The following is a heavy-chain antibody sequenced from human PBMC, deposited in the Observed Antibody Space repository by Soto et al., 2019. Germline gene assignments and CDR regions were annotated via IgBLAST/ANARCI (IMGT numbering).Heavy chain of an antibody. CDR1: GFTFSNYA. D-gene: IGHD3-16*01. Sequence: QVQLVESGGGVVQPGRSLRLSCVASGFTFSNYAMHWVRQAPGKGLEWVAVVSYVGTNTYYADSVKGRFTISRDNSQNTLYLQMNSLRAEDTAVYYCAKDYAYGAAVNAFDFWGQGTMVTVSS. V-gene: IGHV3-30*18. CDR3: AKDYAYGAAVNAFDF. CDR2: VSYVGTNT. J-gene: IGHJ3*01.